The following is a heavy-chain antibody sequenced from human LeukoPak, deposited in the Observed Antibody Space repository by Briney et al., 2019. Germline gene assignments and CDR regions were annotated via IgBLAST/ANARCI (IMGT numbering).Heavy chain of an antibody. CDR1: GFTFTSFA. CDR2: ISRSGVAT. J-gene: IGHJ4*02. D-gene: IGHD3-22*01. Sequence: GGSLRLSCAASGFTFTSFAMSWVRQAPGKGLEWVSTISRSGVATYYANSVKGRFTISRDNSKNTVYVQMNSLRAEDTAIYYCAKHSHDGSAPYYEVQLDYWGQGTLVTVSS. V-gene: IGHV3-23*01. CDR3: AKHSHDGSAPYYEVQLDY.